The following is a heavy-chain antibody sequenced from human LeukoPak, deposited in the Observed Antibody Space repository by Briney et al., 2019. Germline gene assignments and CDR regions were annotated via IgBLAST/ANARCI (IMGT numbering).Heavy chain of an antibody. D-gene: IGHD3-3*01. CDR2: IKHDGSEE. Sequence: GGSLRLSCAASGFILSGYFMSWVRQAPGKGLEWVASIKHDGSEEYYVDSVRGRFTISRDNTKSSLYLQMSSLRAEDTAVYYCATDRGWRTSGYYLYYFESWGQGTLVTVSS. CDR1: GFILSGYF. J-gene: IGHJ4*02. CDR3: ATDRGWRTSGYYLYYFES. V-gene: IGHV3-7*01.